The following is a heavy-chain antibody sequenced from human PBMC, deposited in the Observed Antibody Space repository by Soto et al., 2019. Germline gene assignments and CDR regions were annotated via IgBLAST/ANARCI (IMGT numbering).Heavy chain of an antibody. D-gene: IGHD6-19*01. CDR2: ISGSGGST. CDR1: GFTFSSYA. J-gene: IGHJ4*02. CDR3: ARRSSGWYFDY. Sequence: EVQLLESGGGLVQPGGSLRLSCAASGFTFSSYAMNWVRQAPGKGLEWVSVISGSGGSTYYADSVKGRFTISRDNSKKTLYLQMNSLRAEETAVYYCARRSSGWYFDYWGQGTLVTVSS. V-gene: IGHV3-23*01.